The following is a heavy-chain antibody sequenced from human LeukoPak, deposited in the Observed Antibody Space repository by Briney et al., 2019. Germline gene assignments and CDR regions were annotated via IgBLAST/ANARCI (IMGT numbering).Heavy chain of an antibody. CDR3: ARHRYNRGWYPLFDY. CDR1: GGSISSYY. CDR2: IYYSGST. V-gene: IGHV4-59*08. Sequence: PSETLSLTCTVSGGSISSYYWTWIRQPPGKGLEWIGYIYYSGSTNYNPSLKSRVTISVDTSKNKFSLKLSSVTAADTAVYFCARHRYNRGWYPLFDYWGQGTLVTVSS. D-gene: IGHD6-19*01. J-gene: IGHJ4*02.